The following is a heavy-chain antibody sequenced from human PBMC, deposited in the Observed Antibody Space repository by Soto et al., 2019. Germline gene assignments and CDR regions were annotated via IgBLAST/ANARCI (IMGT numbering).Heavy chain of an antibody. V-gene: IGHV3-23*01. CDR1: GFTFSSYA. CDR2: ISGSGGST. D-gene: IGHD3-22*01. CDR3: AKETYYYDSSAGVRSGPLDY. Sequence: EVQLLESGGGLVQPGGSLRLSCAASGFTFSSYAMSWVRQAPGKGLEWVSAISGSGGSTYYADSVKGRFTISRDNSKNTMYLKMNSLRAEDTAVYYCAKETYYYDSSAGVRSGPLDYWGQGTLVTVSS. J-gene: IGHJ4*02.